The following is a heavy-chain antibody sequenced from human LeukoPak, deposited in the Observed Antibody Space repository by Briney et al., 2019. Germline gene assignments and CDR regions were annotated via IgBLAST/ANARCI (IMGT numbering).Heavy chain of an antibody. D-gene: IGHD2-15*01. Sequence: QAGGSLRLSCAASGFSFSTYSFSWVRQAPGKGLEWVSGISASGGDTFYADSVKGRFTISRDNSKNTLSLQMNSLRVEDTAMYYCAKDVRRCNGGCTWGQGTLVTVSS. J-gene: IGHJ5*02. CDR2: ISASGGDT. V-gene: IGHV3-23*01. CDR3: AKDVRRCNGGCT. CDR1: GFSFSTYS.